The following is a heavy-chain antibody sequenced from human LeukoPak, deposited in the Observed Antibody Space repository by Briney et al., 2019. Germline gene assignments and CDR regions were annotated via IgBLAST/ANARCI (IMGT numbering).Heavy chain of an antibody. CDR1: GGSFSGYY. CDR2: INHSGST. J-gene: IGHJ6*03. D-gene: IGHD3-22*01. V-gene: IGHV4-34*01. CDR3: ARHDYYYDSSGYSMDV. Sequence: SETLSLTCAVYGGSFSGYYWSWIRQPPGKGLEWIGEINHSGSTNYNPSLKSRVTISVDTSKNQFSLKLSSVTAADTAVYYCARHDYYYDSSGYSMDVWGKGTAVTISS.